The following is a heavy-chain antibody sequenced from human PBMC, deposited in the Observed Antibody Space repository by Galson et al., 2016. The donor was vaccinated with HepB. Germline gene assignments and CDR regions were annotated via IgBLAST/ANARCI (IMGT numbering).Heavy chain of an antibody. V-gene: IGHV4-61*01. CDR3: ARSAVVGPILFNY. J-gene: IGHJ4*02. Sequence: SETLSLTCTVSGGSVDSRSHSWNWIRQSPGKGLEWIGHSSSTGSTNYTPSLKSRVTISVDTSKDQFSLRLSPVTAADTALYYCARSAVVGPILFNYWGQGILVIVSS. CDR2: SSSTGST. CDR1: GGSVDSRSHS. D-gene: IGHD2-15*01.